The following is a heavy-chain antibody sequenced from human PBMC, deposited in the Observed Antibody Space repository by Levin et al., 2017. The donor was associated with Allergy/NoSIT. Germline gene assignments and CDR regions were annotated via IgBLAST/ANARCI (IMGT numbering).Heavy chain of an antibody. Sequence: PGGSLRLSCASSGFTFSSSAMTCVRQAPGKGLEWVSAISGSGGSTYYADSVKGRFTISRDNSKNTLYLQMNRLRAEDTAIYYCAKETGYCSGGTCYTTAFDIWGQGTMVTVSS. CDR2: ISGSGGST. J-gene: IGHJ3*02. D-gene: IGHD2-15*01. CDR1: GFTFSSSA. CDR3: AKETGYCSGGTCYTTAFDI. V-gene: IGHV3-23*01.